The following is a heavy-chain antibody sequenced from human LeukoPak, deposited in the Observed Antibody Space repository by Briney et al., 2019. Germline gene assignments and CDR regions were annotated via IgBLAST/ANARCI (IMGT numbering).Heavy chain of an antibody. D-gene: IGHD3-10*01. V-gene: IGHV4-34*01. CDR1: GGSFSGYY. CDR2: INHSGST. CDR3: ARGKKFGELLS. Sequence: PSETLSLTCAVYGGSFSGYYWSWIRQPPGKGLEWIGEINHSGSTNYNPSLKSRVTISVDTSKNQFSLKLSSVTAADTAVYYCARGKKFGELLSWGQGTLVTVSS. J-gene: IGHJ4*02.